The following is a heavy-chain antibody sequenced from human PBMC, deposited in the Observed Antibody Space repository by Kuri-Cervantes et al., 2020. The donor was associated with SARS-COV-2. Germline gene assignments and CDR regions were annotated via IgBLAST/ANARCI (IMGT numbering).Heavy chain of an antibody. CDR3: ARDLISSGWYGLYGY. D-gene: IGHD6-19*01. J-gene: IGHJ4*02. Sequence: GSLRLSCAVSGGSISSSNWWSWVRQPPGKGLEWIGEIYHSGSTNYNPSLKSRVTISVDKSKNQFSLKLSSVTAADTAVYYCARDLISSGWYGLYGYWGQGTLVTVSS. V-gene: IGHV4-4*02. CDR1: GGSISSSNW. CDR2: IYHSGST.